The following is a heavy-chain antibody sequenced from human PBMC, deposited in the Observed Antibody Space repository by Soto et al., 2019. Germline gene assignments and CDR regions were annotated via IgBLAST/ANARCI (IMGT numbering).Heavy chain of an antibody. J-gene: IGHJ4*02. CDR1: GCSISSSSYY. CDR3: ARRYSGYDRQFDY. Sequence: SETLSLTCTVSGCSISSSSYYWGWIRQPPGKGLEWIGSIYYSGSTYYNPSLKSRVTISVDTSKNQFSLKLSSVTAADTAVYYCARRYSGYDRQFDYWGRGTLVTVSS. V-gene: IGHV4-39*01. CDR2: IYYSGST. D-gene: IGHD5-12*01.